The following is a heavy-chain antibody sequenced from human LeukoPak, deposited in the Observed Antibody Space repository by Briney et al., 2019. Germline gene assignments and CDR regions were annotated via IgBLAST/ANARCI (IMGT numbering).Heavy chain of an antibody. J-gene: IGHJ5*02. CDR1: GYTFTGYY. V-gene: IGHV1-2*02. Sequence: ASVKISCKASGYTFTGYYMHWVRQAPGQGLEWMGWINPSSGGTNYAQKFQGRVTMTRDTSISTAYMELSRLRSDDTAVYYCARERWVDQLLFGWFDPWGQGTLVTVSS. CDR2: INPSSGGT. CDR3: ARERWVDQLLFGWFDP. D-gene: IGHD2-2*01.